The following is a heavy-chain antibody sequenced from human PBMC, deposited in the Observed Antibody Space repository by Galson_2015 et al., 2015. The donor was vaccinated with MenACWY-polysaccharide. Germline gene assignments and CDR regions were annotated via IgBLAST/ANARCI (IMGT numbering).Heavy chain of an antibody. CDR2: IFHSGTT. CDR1: GFTFSTYA. Sequence: LRLSCAASGFTFSTYAMSWVRQPPGKGLEWIASIFHSGTTYYNPSLKSRVTISVDTSKNQFSLKLSSVTAADTAVYYCARVEKYSGSFYILYWGQGTLVTVSS. D-gene: IGHD1-26*01. V-gene: IGHV4-38-2*01. J-gene: IGHJ4*02. CDR3: ARVEKYSGSFYILY.